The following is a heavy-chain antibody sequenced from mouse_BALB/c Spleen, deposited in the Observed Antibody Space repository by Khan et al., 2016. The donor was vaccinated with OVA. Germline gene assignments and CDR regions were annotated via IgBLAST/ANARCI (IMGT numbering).Heavy chain of an antibody. CDR2: ISPGSGDP. CDR1: GYTFTDYY. CDR3: ARRNYFGYTFAY. V-gene: IGHV1-77*01. D-gene: IGHD1-2*01. J-gene: IGHJ3*01. Sequence: QVQLQQSGAELARPGASVKLSCKASGYTFTDYYINWVKQRTGQGLEWIGEISPGSGDPYYNETFKGKATLTADKSSTPAYMQLSSLTSEAYAVYFCARRNYFGYTFAYWGQGTLVTVSA.